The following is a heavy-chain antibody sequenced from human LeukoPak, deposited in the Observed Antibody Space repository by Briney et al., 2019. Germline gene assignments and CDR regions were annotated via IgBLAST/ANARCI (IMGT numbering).Heavy chain of an antibody. J-gene: IGHJ4*02. CDR1: GGSISSSSYY. CDR2: IYYSGST. CDR3: ARAVPAARYYFDY. D-gene: IGHD2-2*01. Sequence: PSETLSLTCTVSGGSISSSSYYWGWIRQPPGKGLEWIGSIYYSGSTYYNPSLKSRVTISVDTSKNQFSLKLSSVTAADTAVYYCARAVPAARYYFDYWGQGTLVTVSS. V-gene: IGHV4-39*07.